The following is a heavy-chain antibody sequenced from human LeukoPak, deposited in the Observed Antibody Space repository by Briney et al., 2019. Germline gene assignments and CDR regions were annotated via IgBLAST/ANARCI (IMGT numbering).Heavy chain of an antibody. V-gene: IGHV1-69*05. CDR1: GGTFSSYA. D-gene: IGHD3-22*01. CDR3: AVRDYYDSSGYWFDP. J-gene: IGHJ5*02. CDR2: IIPIFGTA. Sequence: ASVKVSCKASGGTFSSYAISWVRQAPGQGLEWMGGIIPIFGTANYAQKFQGRVTITTDESTSTAYMELSSLRSEDTAVYYCAVRDYYDSSGYWFDPWGQGTLVTVSS.